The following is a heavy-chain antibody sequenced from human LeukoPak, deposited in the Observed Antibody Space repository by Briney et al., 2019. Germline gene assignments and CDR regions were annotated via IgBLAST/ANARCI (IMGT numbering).Heavy chain of an antibody. CDR3: ARGGVTIFGVATPTNWFDP. V-gene: IGHV4-39*07. D-gene: IGHD3-3*01. CDR1: GGSISSSSYY. Sequence: PSETLSPTCTVSGGSISSSSYYWGWIRQPPGKGLEWIGTIYYSGSTYYNPSLKSRVTISVDTSKNQFSLKLSSVTAADTAVYYCARGGVTIFGVATPTNWFDPWGQGTLVTVSS. J-gene: IGHJ5*02. CDR2: IYYSGST.